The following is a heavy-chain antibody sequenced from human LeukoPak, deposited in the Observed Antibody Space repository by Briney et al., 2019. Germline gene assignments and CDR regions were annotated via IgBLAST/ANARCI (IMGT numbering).Heavy chain of an antibody. Sequence: GGSLRLSCAASGFTFRNYGMYWVRQAPGKGLEWVAIIWYDGSNKYYTDSAKGRFTISGDNSKNTLFLQMNSLRVEDTAVYYCVRHTGSFPLGGMDVWGQGTTVTVSS. D-gene: IGHD1-26*01. CDR3: VRHTGSFPLGGMDV. CDR1: GFTFRNYG. CDR2: IWYDGSNK. V-gene: IGHV3-33*02. J-gene: IGHJ6*02.